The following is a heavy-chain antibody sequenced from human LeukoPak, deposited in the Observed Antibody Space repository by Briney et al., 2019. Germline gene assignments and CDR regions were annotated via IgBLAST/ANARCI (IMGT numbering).Heavy chain of an antibody. V-gene: IGHV1-69*04. CDR1: GYTFTNYG. J-gene: IGHJ6*02. Sequence: GASVTVSCKASGYTFTNYGFSWVRQAPGQGLEWMGRIIPIVGRANFAQKFQGRVTSTADKSTNTAYMELSSLRSEDTAVYYCAMFGSGSASGMDVWGQGTTVIVSS. CDR3: AMFGSGSASGMDV. D-gene: IGHD3-10*01. CDR2: IIPIVGRA.